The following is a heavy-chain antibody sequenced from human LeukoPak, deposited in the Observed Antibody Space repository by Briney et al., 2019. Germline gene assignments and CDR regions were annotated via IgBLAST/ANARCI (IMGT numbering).Heavy chain of an antibody. V-gene: IGHV3-23*01. CDR1: GFTFSSYA. Sequence: GGSLRLSCAASGFTFSSYAMSWVRQAPGKGLEWVSAISGSGGSTYYADSVKGRFTLSRDNAKNTLYLQMNSLRAEDTAVYYCARSYYGSGSYPDYWGQGTLVTVSS. J-gene: IGHJ4*02. CDR2: ISGSGGST. CDR3: ARSYYGSGSYPDY. D-gene: IGHD3-10*01.